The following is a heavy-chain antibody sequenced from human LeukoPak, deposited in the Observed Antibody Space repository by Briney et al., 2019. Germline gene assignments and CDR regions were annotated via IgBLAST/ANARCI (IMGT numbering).Heavy chain of an antibody. Sequence: SETLSLTCTVSGGSISGYYWSWIRQPAVKGLEWIGRIYTTGSTNYNPSLKSRVTMSVDTSKNQFSLNLSSVTAADTAVYYCAPGYSGYDYFDYWGQGTLVTVSS. D-gene: IGHD5-12*01. CDR2: IYTTGST. CDR3: APGYSGYDYFDY. CDR1: GGSISGYY. V-gene: IGHV4-4*07. J-gene: IGHJ4*02.